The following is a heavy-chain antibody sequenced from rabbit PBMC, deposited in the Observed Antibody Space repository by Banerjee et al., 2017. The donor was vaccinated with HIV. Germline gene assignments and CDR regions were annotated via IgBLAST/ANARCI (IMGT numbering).Heavy chain of an antibody. J-gene: IGHJ4*01. CDR2: IYAGGST. CDR1: GFDFSSHY. Sequence: QLKETGGGLVQPGGSLTLSCKASGFDFSSHYMSWVRQAPGKGLEWIGTIYAGGSTWYASRVNGRFTISSDNAQNTVDLQMNSLTAVDSATYFCARDFNLWGPGTLVTVS. CDR3: ARDFNL. V-gene: IGHV1S7*01.